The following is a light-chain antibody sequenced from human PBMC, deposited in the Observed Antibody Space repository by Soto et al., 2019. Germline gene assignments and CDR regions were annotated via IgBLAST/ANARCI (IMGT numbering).Light chain of an antibody. J-gene: IGLJ3*02. CDR3: SSYTSTNTLGV. V-gene: IGLV2-14*01. Sequence: QSALTQPASVSGSPGQSITISCTGTSSDVGGYNYVSWYQHHPGKAPKLLIYDVNNRPSGVSDRFSGSKSGNTASLTISGLQTEDEADYYCSSYTSTNTLGVFGGGTKLTVL. CDR2: DVN. CDR1: SSDVGGYNY.